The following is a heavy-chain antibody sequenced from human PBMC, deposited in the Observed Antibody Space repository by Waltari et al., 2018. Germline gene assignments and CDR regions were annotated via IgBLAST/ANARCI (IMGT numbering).Heavy chain of an antibody. CDR3: ATAARRRDVGDLS. D-gene: IGHD3-16*02. CDR2: ISGSISTI. Sequence: EVQLVESGGGLVQPGGSLRLSCGVSGFPVSSYSMNWVRRAPGKGLEWVSYISGSISTIYYADSVKGRFTISRDNAKNSMQLQMSSLRAEDTAVYYCATAARRRDVGDLSWGQGTLVTVSS. V-gene: IGHV3-48*01. CDR1: GFPVSSYS. J-gene: IGHJ4*02.